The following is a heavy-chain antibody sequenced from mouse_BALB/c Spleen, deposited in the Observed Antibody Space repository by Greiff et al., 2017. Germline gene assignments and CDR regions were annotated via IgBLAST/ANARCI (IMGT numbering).Heavy chain of an antibody. Sequence: EVQLVESGGGLVQPGGSRKLSCAASGFTFSSFGMHWVRQAPEKGLEWVAYISSGSSTIYYADTVKGRFTISRDNPKNTLFLQMTSLRSEDTAMYYCARDSSGSFAYWGQGTLVTVSA. CDR2: ISSGSSTI. D-gene: IGHD3-2*01. CDR1: GFTFSSFG. V-gene: IGHV5-17*02. J-gene: IGHJ3*01. CDR3: ARDSSGSFAY.